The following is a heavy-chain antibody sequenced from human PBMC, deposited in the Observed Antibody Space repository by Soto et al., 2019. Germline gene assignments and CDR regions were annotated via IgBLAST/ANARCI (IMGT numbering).Heavy chain of an antibody. CDR2: IYYSGST. J-gene: IGHJ6*03. V-gene: IGHV4-59*02. Sequence: PSETLALTCTVSGGCVRSYYGGWIRQPPGKGLEWIGYIYYSGSTNYNPSLKSRVTISVDTSKNQFSLKLSSVTAADTAVYYCARDYYYYMDVWGKGTTVTVS. CDR1: GGCVRSYY. CDR3: ARDYYYYMDV.